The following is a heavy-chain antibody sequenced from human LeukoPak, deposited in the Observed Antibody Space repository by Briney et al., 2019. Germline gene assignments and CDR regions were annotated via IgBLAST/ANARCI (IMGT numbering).Heavy chain of an antibody. J-gene: IGHJ5*02. D-gene: IGHD4-17*01. CDR1: GGSISSSNW. CDR2: IYHSGST. V-gene: IGHV4-4*02. CDR3: AREYGDYEGWFDP. Sequence: SETLSLTCAVSGGSISSSNWWSWVRQPPGKGLEWIGEIYHSGSTNYNPSLKSRVTISVDKSKNQLSLKLSSVTAADTAVYYCAREYGDYEGWFDPWGQGTLVTVSS.